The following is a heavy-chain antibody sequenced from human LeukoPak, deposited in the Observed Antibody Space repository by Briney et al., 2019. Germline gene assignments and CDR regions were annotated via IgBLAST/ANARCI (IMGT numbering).Heavy chain of an antibody. Sequence: GASLRISCQGSGYSFSSYWINWVRQLPGKGLEWMGRIDPSDSYTNYNPSFQGHVTISADKSISTAYLQWSSLMASDTAMYYCARHTISDYWGQGTQVTVSS. D-gene: IGHD3-10*01. CDR1: GYSFSSYW. CDR3: ARHTISDY. CDR2: IDPSDSYT. J-gene: IGHJ4*02. V-gene: IGHV5-10-1*01.